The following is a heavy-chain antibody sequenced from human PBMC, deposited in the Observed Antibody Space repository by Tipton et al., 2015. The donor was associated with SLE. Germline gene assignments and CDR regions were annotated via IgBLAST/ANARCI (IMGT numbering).Heavy chain of an antibody. V-gene: IGHV1-18*01. CDR2: ISTYNGNT. Sequence: QSGAEVKKPGASVRVPCKASGYTFTTYGISWARQAPGQGLEWMGWISTYNGNTNYAQKLQGRVTMTSDTSTSTAYMELRSLRSDDTAIYYCARVRVDTAMGVFDFWGQGTLVTVSS. D-gene: IGHD5-18*01. CDR3: ARVRVDTAMGVFDF. J-gene: IGHJ4*02. CDR1: GYTFTTYG.